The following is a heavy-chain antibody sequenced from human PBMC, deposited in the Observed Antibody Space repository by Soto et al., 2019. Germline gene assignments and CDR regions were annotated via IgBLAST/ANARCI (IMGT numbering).Heavy chain of an antibody. Sequence: SGTLSLTCTVSGGSISSYYWSWIRQPPGKGLECIGYIYYSGSTNYNPSLKSRVTISVDTSKNQFSLKLSSVTAADTAVYYCARSEYYYDSSGYYYAIYAFDIWGQGTMVTVSS. D-gene: IGHD3-22*01. CDR1: GGSISSYY. J-gene: IGHJ3*02. CDR3: ARSEYYYDSSGYYYAIYAFDI. CDR2: IYYSGST. V-gene: IGHV4-59*01.